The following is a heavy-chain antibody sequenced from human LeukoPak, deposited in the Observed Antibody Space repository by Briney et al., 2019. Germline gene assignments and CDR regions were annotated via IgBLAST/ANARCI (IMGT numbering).Heavy chain of an antibody. J-gene: IGHJ3*02. CDR2: ISSRGST. V-gene: IGHV4-4*07. CDR1: SGSIGSYY. CDR3: ARGPYSYDSSGAFDI. D-gene: IGHD3-22*01. Sequence: SETLSLTCTVSSGSIGSYYWSWIRQPAGKGLEWIGRISSRGSTNYNPSLKSRVTISVDTSKNQFSLKLSSVTAADTAVYFCARGPYSYDSSGAFDIWGQGTMVTVSS.